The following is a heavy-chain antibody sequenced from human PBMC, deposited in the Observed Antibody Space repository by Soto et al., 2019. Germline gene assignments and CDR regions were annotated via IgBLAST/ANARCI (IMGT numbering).Heavy chain of an antibody. CDR2: ISDNGDTT. CDR1: GFTFNTNS. V-gene: IGHV3-64*01. Sequence: EVQLVESGGGLVQPGGSLRLSCAASGFTFNTNSMHWVRQAPGKGLEYVSVISDNGDTTYYANSVRGRFTISRDNSKSTLYLQMGSLRVVDTAVYYCARVGGAHWGQGTLVTVSS. CDR3: ARVGGAH. D-gene: IGHD3-16*01. J-gene: IGHJ1*01.